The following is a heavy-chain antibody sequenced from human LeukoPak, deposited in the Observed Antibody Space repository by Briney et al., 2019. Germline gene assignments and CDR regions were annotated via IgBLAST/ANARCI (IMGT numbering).Heavy chain of an antibody. D-gene: IGHD3-22*01. V-gene: IGHV4-38-2*02. CDR1: GYSISSGYY. J-gene: IGHJ4*02. CDR2: IYHSGST. Sequence: SETLSLTCTVSGYSISSGYYWGWIRQPPGKGLEWIGSIYHSGSTYYNPSLKSRVTISVDTSKNQFSLKLSSVTAADTAVYYCARGDQYYYDSSGYPHYFDYWGQGTLVTVSS. CDR3: ARGDQYYYDSSGYPHYFDY.